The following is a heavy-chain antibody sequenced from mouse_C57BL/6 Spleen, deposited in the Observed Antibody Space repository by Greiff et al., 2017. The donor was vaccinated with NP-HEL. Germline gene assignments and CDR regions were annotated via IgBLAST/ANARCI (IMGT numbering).Heavy chain of an antibody. V-gene: IGHV1-69*01. CDR3: ARDLIYYYGSGYFDV. CDR1: GYTFTSYW. Sequence: VQLQQPGAELVMPGASVKLSCKASGYTFTSYWMHWVKQRPGQGLEWIGELDPSDSYTNYNQKFKGKSTLTVDKSSSTAYMQLSSLTSEDSAVYYCARDLIYYYGSGYFDVWGTGTTVTVSS. D-gene: IGHD1-1*01. CDR2: LDPSDSYT. J-gene: IGHJ1*03.